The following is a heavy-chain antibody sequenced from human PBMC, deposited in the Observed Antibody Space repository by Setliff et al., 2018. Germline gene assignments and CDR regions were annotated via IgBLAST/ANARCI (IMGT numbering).Heavy chain of an antibody. V-gene: IGHV3-48*03. J-gene: IGHJ4*02. CDR2: ISSSGSTI. CDR1: GFTFSSYE. CDR3: ASPKRGWYSDRLDY. Sequence: GWSLRLSCAASGFTFSSYEMNWVRQAPGKGLEWVSYISSSGSTIYYADSVKGRFTISRDNAKNSLYLHMNSLRAEDTAVYYCASPKRGWYSDRLDYWGQGTLVTVSS. D-gene: IGHD6-19*01.